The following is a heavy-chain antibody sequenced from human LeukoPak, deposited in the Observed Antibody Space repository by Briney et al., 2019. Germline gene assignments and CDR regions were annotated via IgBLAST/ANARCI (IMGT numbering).Heavy chain of an antibody. V-gene: IGHV4-34*01. J-gene: IGHJ4*02. CDR3: ARLPHPLSIAVARDFDY. CDR2: INHSGST. Sequence: SETLSLTCAVYGGSFSGYYWSWIRQPPGKGLEWIGEINHSGSTNYNPSLKSRVTISVDTSKNQFSLKLSSVTAADTAVYYCARLPHPLSIAVARDFDYWGQGALVTVSS. D-gene: IGHD6-19*01. CDR1: GGSFSGYY.